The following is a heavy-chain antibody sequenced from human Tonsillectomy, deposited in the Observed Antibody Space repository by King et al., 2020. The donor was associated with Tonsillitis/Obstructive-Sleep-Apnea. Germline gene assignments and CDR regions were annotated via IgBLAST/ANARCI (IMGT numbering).Heavy chain of an antibody. V-gene: IGHV1-24*01. CDR2: VDPENGET. CDR1: GYSLTELS. CDR3: ATDGPHPARMQFLHSAFHT. J-gene: IGHJ3*02. Sequence: VQLVQSGAEVKKPGASVKVSCKVSGYSLTELSMHWVRQAPGKGLEWMGGVDPENGETIYAQKYQGRVTMTEDTSTDTAYMELSSLRTEDTAVYYCATDGPHPARMQFLHSAFHTWAQGTMGAVSS. D-gene: IGHD3-3*01.